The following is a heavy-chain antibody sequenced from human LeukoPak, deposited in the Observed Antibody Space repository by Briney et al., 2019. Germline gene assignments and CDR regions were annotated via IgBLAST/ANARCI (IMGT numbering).Heavy chain of an antibody. V-gene: IGHV4-34*01. D-gene: IGHD4-17*01. J-gene: IGHJ3*02. CDR3: ASDDYGDLVNAFDI. CDR2: INHSGGT. Sequence: KSSETLSLTCAVYGGSFSGYYWSWIRQPPGKGLEWIGEINHSGGTNYNPSLKSRVTISLDTSKNHFSLKLTSVTAADTAVYYCASDDYGDLVNAFDIWGQGTVVTVSS. CDR1: GGSFSGYY.